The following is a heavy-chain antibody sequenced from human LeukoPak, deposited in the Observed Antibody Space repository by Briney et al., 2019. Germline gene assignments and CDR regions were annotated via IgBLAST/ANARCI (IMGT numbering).Heavy chain of an antibody. V-gene: IGHV4-4*02. J-gene: IGHJ4*02. CDR3: SRESGPYSPFGH. Sequence: SETLSLICGVSGGSITTTNYWSWVRQSPGRGLEWIGEISLSGYTGFNLSLRGRVTMSLDESKNHLSLTLTSVTAADTAIYYCSRESGPYSPFGHWGQGILVTVTT. D-gene: IGHD1-26*01. CDR1: GGSITTTNY. CDR2: ISLSGYT.